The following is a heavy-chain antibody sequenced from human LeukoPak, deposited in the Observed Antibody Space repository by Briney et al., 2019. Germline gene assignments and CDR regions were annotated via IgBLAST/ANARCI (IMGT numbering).Heavy chain of an antibody. Sequence: PSVNLSLTCTVYACTISSSNYYRDGTRQPPGKVRERIGSIDFTGNTYNNPALKGRVNISVDTSKNQFSRKLSSVTAADTAVYYCARQRYSSGWYIDCWGQGTLVTVSS. CDR1: ACTISSSNYY. CDR3: ARQRYSSGWYIDC. D-gene: IGHD6-19*01. CDR2: IDFTGNT. V-gene: IGHV4-39*01. J-gene: IGHJ4*02.